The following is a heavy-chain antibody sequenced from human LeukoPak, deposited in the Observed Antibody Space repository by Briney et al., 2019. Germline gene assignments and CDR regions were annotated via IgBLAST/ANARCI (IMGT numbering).Heavy chain of an antibody. J-gene: IGHJ5*02. V-gene: IGHV4-59*08. D-gene: IGHD3-22*01. CDR3: ARTYYYDSSGYLNHWFDP. CDR1: GGCVSSYY. Sequence: PSETLSLTCTVSGGCVSSYYWSWIRQPPGKGLEWIGYIYDIGSTKYNPSLKSRVTMSVDTSKNQFSLKLSSVTAADTAVYHCARTYYYDSSGYLNHWFDPWGQGTLVTVSS. CDR2: IYDIGST.